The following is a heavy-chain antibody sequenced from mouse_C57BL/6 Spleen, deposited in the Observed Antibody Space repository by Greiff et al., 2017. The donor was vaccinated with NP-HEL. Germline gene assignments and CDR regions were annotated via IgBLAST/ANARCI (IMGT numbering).Heavy chain of an antibody. Sequence: QVQLQQSGPELVKPGASVKISCKASGYAFSSSWMNWVKQRPGKGLEWIGRIYPGDGDTNYNGKFKGKATLTADKSTSTAYMQLSSRTSEDSAVYFCARGSNFDYWGQGTTLTVSS. J-gene: IGHJ2*01. V-gene: IGHV1-82*01. CDR1: GYAFSSSW. CDR3: ARGSNFDY. D-gene: IGHD5-1*01. CDR2: IYPGDGDT.